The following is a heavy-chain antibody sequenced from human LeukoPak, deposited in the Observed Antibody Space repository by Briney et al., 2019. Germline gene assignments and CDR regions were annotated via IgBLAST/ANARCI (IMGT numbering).Heavy chain of an antibody. D-gene: IGHD3-22*01. CDR1: GYSFATYW. V-gene: IGHV5-51*01. CDR2: IYPADSDT. CDR3: ARQYYDSSGYPLFDP. J-gene: IGHJ5*02. Sequence: GESLKISCKGSGYSFATYWTGWVRQMPGKGLEWMGIIYPADSDTRYSPSFQGQVTISADKSISTAYLQWSNLKASDTAMYYCARQYYDSSGYPLFDPWGQGTLVTVSS.